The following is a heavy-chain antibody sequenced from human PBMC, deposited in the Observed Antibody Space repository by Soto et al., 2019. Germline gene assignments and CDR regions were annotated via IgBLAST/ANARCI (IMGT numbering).Heavy chain of an antibody. CDR1: GGSISSYY. J-gene: IGHJ6*02. Sequence: QVQLQESGPGLVKPSETLSLTCTVSGGSISSYYWSWIRQPPGKGLEWIGYIYYSGSTNYNPSLKSRVTMAVDTSKNQFSLELSSVTAADTAVYYCARGVGSGVYYYGMDVWGQGTTVTVSS. CDR3: ARGVGSGVYYYGMDV. CDR2: IYYSGST. D-gene: IGHD3-10*01. V-gene: IGHV4-59*01.